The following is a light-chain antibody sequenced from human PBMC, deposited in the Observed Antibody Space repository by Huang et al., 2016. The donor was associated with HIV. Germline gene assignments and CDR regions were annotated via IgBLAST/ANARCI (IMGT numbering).Light chain of an antibody. CDR3: QQRSKWPLT. CDR1: QRIGTY. J-gene: IGKJ4*01. CDR2: DVS. V-gene: IGKV3-11*01. Sequence: EIVLTQSPVTLSLSPGDRTTLSYRASQRIGTYLAWYQQKSGPAPRILIYDVSNRAGGVPTMFSAGGSETDFALTIASLDPDDFAIYHCQQRSKWPLTFGGGTKVEMK.